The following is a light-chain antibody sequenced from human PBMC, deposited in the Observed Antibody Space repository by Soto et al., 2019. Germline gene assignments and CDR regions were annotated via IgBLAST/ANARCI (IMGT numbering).Light chain of an antibody. CDR2: ANI. Sequence: QSVLTQPPSMSGAPGQRGTISCTGSSSNIGARYDVHWYQQVPGTAPKLLIYANINRPSGVPDRFSGSKSGTSASLAITGLQAEDEADYYCQSYDSSLSGWVFGGGTKLTVL. V-gene: IGLV1-40*01. J-gene: IGLJ3*02. CDR1: SSNIGARYD. CDR3: QSYDSSLSGWV.